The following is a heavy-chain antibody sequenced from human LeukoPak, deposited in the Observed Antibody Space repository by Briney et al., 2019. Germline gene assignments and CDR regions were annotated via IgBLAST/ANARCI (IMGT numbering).Heavy chain of an antibody. Sequence: PGGSLRLSCDASGFTFTTYPMHWVRQAPGKGLEWMTLISPDGNNKDYADSVKGRFTISRDNSKHTLFLQMTSLTSEDTGVYYCATGALPIGFLESIRPGNYFSNYMGVWGKGTMVIVSS. CDR2: ISPDGNNK. D-gene: IGHD3-3*02. J-gene: IGHJ6*03. CDR3: ATGALPIGFLESIRPGNYFSNYMGV. CDR1: GFTFTTYP. V-gene: IGHV3-30*04.